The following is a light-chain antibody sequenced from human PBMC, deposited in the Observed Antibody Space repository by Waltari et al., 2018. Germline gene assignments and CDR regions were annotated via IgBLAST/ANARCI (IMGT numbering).Light chain of an antibody. CDR3: YSSTDNSGI. J-gene: IGLJ2*01. V-gene: IGLV3-27*01. CDR2: KDS. Sequence: SYELTQPSSVSVSPGQTAKITCSGDVLTKQYARWFQHKPGQAPVLMIYKDSERPSRIPERFSGSSSGATVTLTITGAQVEDEADYYCYSSTDNSGIFGGGTTLTVL. CDR1: VLTKQY.